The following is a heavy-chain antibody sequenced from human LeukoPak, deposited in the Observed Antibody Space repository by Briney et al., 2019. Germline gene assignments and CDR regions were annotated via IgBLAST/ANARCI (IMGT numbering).Heavy chain of an antibody. CDR1: GFTFDDDA. D-gene: IGHD3-22*01. CDR2: ISCNSGGI. CDR3: AKDAFPYYYDSSGYYSYYFDY. V-gene: IGHV3-9*01. J-gene: IGHJ4*02. Sequence: GGSLRLSCAASGFTFDDDAMDWVRQAPRKGLEWVSGISCNSGGIGYADSVKGRFTISRENDKNSLYLQMNSLRAEDTALYYCAKDAFPYYYDSSGYYSYYFDYWGQGTLVTVSS.